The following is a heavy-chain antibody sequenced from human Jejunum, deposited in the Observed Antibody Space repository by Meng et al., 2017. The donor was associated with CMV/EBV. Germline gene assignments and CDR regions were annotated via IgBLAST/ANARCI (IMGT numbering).Heavy chain of an antibody. J-gene: IGHJ3*02. Sequence: YMSWVRQAPGKGLKWVSVLYSGGTTYYADSVKGRFTISRDNSKNTLYLQMNSLRAEDTAVYYCAREGTGYCSSSSCPEGLGVFDIWGQGTMVTVSS. CDR2: LYSGGTT. CDR3: AREGTGYCSSSSCPEGLGVFDI. CDR1: Y. V-gene: IGHV3-53*01. D-gene: IGHD2-15*01.